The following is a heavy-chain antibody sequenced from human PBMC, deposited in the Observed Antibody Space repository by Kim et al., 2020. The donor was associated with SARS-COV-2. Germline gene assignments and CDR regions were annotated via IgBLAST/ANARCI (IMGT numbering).Heavy chain of an antibody. CDR1: GDSVSSNSAA. D-gene: IGHD6-6*01. Sequence: SQTLSLTCAISGDSVSSNSAAWNWIRQSPSRGLEWLGRTYYRSKWYNDYAVSVKSRITINPDTSKNQFSLQLNSVTPEDTAVYYCAREGLRQLARKTYYYYGMDVWGQGTTVTVSS. CDR3: AREGLRQLARKTYYYYGMDV. CDR2: TYYRSKWYN. V-gene: IGHV6-1*01. J-gene: IGHJ6*02.